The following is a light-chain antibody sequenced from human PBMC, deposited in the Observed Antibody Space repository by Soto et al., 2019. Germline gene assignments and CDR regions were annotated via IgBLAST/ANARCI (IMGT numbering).Light chain of an antibody. CDR3: ASYTSTTTLDV. J-gene: IGLJ1*01. CDR2: DVT. V-gene: IGLV2-14*03. Sequence: QSALTQPASVSGSPGQSITISCTGTSSDVGGHNYVSWYQHHPGKAPKLMIYDVTNRPSGASNRFSGSKSGNTASLTISGLQAEDEADYYCASYTSTTTLDVFGTGTKLTVL. CDR1: SSDVGGHNY.